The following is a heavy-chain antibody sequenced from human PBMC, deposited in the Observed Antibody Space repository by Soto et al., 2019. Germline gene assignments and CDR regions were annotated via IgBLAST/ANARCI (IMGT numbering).Heavy chain of an antibody. CDR3: ARHGVQDDYSNSNAYYYYGMDV. Sequence: RGESLKISCKGSGYSFTSYWIGWVRQMPGKGLEWMGIIYPGDSDTRYSPSFQGQVTISADKSISTAYLQWSSLKASDTAMYYCARHGVQDDYSNSNAYYYYGMDVWGQGTTVTVSS. CDR1: GYSFTSYW. D-gene: IGHD4-4*01. CDR2: IYPGDSDT. V-gene: IGHV5-51*01. J-gene: IGHJ6*02.